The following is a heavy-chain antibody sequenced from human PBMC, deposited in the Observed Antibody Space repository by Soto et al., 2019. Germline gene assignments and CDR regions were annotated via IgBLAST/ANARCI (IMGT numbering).Heavy chain of an antibody. CDR1: GFTFSSYW. D-gene: IGHD6-19*01. CDR3: ASLFTGAVAGY. V-gene: IGHV3-53*01. CDR2: IYSGGST. J-gene: IGHJ4*02. Sequence: GGSLRLSCAASGFTFSSYWMHWVRQAPGKGLVWVSVIYSGGSTYYADSVKGRFTISRDNSKNTLYLQMNSLRAEDTAVYYCASLFTGAVAGYWGQGTLVTV.